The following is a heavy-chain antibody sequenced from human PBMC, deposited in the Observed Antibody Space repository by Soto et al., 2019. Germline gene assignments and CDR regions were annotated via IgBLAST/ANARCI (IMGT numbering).Heavy chain of an antibody. CDR1: GFTFSSYA. CDR3: ARDAPYYDFWSGYYFVRGGYYGMDV. V-gene: IGHV3-30-3*01. J-gene: IGHJ6*02. CDR2: ISYDGSNK. Sequence: GGSLRLSCAASGFTFSSYAMHWVRQAPGKGLEWVAVISYDGSNKYYADSVKGRFTISRDNSKNTLYLQMNSLRAEDTAVYYCARDAPYYDFWSGYYFVRGGYYGMDVWGQGTTVTVSS. D-gene: IGHD3-3*01.